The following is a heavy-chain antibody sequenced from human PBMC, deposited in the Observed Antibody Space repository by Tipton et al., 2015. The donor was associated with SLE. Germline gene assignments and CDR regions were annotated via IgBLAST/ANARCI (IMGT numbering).Heavy chain of an antibody. CDR2: IYYSGST. Sequence: TLSLTCTVSGGSISSSSYYRGWIRQPPGKGLEWIGSIYYSGSTYYNPSLKSRVTISVDTSKNQFSLRLTSATAADTAVYYCARRGRSAWFPGVWGQGTLVTVSS. V-gene: IGHV4-39*07. CDR3: ARRGRSAWFPGV. CDR1: GGSISSSSYY. D-gene: IGHD3-10*01. J-gene: IGHJ4*02.